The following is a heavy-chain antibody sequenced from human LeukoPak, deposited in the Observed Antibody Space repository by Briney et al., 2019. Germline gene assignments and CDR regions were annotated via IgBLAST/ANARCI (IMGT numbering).Heavy chain of an antibody. Sequence: QPGGSLRLSCAASGFIFSNYWMHWVRQAPGKGLVWVSRVNNDGSSTTYADSVKGRFTISRDNAKDTVYLQMNSLRAEDTAVYYCARAVAAAGSYWGQGTLVTVSS. D-gene: IGHD6-13*01. V-gene: IGHV3-74*03. J-gene: IGHJ4*02. CDR3: ARAVAAAGSY. CDR1: GFIFSNYW. CDR2: VNNDGSST.